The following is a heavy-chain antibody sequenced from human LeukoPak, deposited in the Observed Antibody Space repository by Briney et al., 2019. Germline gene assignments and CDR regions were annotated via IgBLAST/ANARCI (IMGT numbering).Heavy chain of an antibody. Sequence: ASETLSLTCTVSGGSISSSSYYWGWIRQPPGKGLEWIGSIYYSGSTYYNPSLKSRVTISVDTSKNQFSLKLNSVTAAETAMYFCARGGVGGYDYFDSWGQGTLVAVSS. CDR1: GGSISSSSYY. V-gene: IGHV4-39*07. D-gene: IGHD5-12*01. J-gene: IGHJ4*02. CDR2: IYYSGST. CDR3: ARGGVGGYDYFDS.